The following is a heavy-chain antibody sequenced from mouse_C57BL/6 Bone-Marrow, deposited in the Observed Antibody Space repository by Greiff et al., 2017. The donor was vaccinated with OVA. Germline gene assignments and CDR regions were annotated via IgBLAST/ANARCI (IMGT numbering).Heavy chain of an antibody. CDR2: ISYDGST. D-gene: IGHD1-1*01. Sequence: EVQLQESGPGLVKPSQSLSLTCSVTGYSITSCYYWNWIRQFPGNTLEWMGYISYDGSTNYNPSLKNRISITRDTSTNQFFLKLKSVTTEDTATYYCAREGRYYGSSPYYFDYWGQGTTLTVSS. V-gene: IGHV3-6*01. CDR3: AREGRYYGSSPYYFDY. J-gene: IGHJ2*01. CDR1: GYSITSCYY.